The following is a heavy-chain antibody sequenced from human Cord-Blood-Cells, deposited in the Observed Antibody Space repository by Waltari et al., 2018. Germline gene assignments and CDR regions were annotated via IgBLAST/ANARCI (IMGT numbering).Heavy chain of an antibody. J-gene: IGHJ4*02. CDR3: ARRSDSSSWYRHFDY. V-gene: IGHV5-51*01. CDR1: GYSFTSYW. Sequence: EVQLVQSGAEVKKPGESLKISCKGSGYSFTSYWIGWMRQMPGKGLEWMGIIYPGDSDTRYSPSFQGQVTISADKSISTAYLQWSSLKASDTAMYYCARRSDSSSWYRHFDYWGQGTLVTVSS. CDR2: IYPGDSDT. D-gene: IGHD6-13*01.